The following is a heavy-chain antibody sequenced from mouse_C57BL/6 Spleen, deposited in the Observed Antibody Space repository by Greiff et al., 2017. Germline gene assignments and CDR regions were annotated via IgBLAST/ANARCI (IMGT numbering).Heavy chain of an antibody. D-gene: IGHD2-5*01. J-gene: IGHJ2*01. Sequence: QVQLQQPGAELVMPGASVKLSCKASGYTFTSYWMHWVKQRPGQGLEWIGEIDPSDSYTNYNQKFKGKSTLTVDKSSSTAYMQLSSLTSEDSAVYYCARKGSYSNYDYFDYWGQGTTLTVSS. CDR3: ARKGSYSNYDYFDY. CDR2: IDPSDSYT. V-gene: IGHV1-69*01. CDR1: GYTFTSYW.